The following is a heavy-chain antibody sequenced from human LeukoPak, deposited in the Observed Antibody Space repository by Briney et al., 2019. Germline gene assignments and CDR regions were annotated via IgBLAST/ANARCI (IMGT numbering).Heavy chain of an antibody. V-gene: IGHV4-38-2*02. Sequence: MPSETLSLTCTVSGYSISSGYYWGWIRQPPGKGLEWIGIIYHSGSTYYNPSLKSRVTISVDTSKNQFSLNLSSVTAADTAVYYCARDQCSGGSCWFDPWGQGTLVTVSS. CDR1: GYSISSGYY. CDR2: IYHSGST. J-gene: IGHJ5*02. CDR3: ARDQCSGGSCWFDP. D-gene: IGHD2-15*01.